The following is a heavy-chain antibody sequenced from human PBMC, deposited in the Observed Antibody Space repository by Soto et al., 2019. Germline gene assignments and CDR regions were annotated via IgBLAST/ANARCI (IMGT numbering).Heavy chain of an antibody. CDR1: VFTFSSYA. D-gene: IGHD4-17*01. CDR3: ARAFTDDYGDYGKYYYYYGMDV. V-gene: IGHV3-30-3*01. Sequence: WSLRLSCAASVFTFSSYAMHWVRQAPGKGLEWVAVISYDGSNKYYADSVKGRFTISRDNSKNTLYLQMNSLRAEDTAVYYCARAFTDDYGDYGKYYYYYGMDVWGQGTTVTVSS. CDR2: ISYDGSNK. J-gene: IGHJ6*02.